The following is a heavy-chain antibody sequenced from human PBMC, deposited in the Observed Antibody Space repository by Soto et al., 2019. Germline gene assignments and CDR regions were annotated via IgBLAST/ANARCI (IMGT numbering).Heavy chain of an antibody. Sequence: PGGSLGLSSAVSEFIFHTYAMTWARQAPGKRLEWVASSSGSTDNTFYAAAGKARFTIPRDNPKNTWFLQMNTLRAEDTAVYYCATEVFGVVGRSGRDNWCQGTLLTVSS. V-gene: IGHV3-23*01. CDR3: ATEVFGVVGRSGRDN. CDR1: EFIFHTYA. CDR2: SSGSTDNT. D-gene: IGHD3-16*01. J-gene: IGHJ4*02.